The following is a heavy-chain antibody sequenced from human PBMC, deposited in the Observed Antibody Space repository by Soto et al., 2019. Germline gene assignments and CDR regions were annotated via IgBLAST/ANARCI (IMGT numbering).Heavy chain of an antibody. CDR2: ISAYNGNT. J-gene: IGHJ4*01. D-gene: IGHD1-26*01. CDR1: GDSFTSYG. V-gene: IGHV1-18*01. CDR3: AAERTVGAPDY. Sequence: ASVKVSCKASGDSFTSYGISWGRQAPGQGLEWMGWISAYNGNTTYAQKLQGRVTMTTDTSTSTAYMELRSLRSEDTAVYYCAAERTVGAPDYWGHGTLVTVS.